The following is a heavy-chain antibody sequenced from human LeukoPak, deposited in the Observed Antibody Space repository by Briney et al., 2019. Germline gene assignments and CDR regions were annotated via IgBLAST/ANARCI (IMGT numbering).Heavy chain of an antibody. CDR1: GGTFSSYA. J-gene: IGHJ3*02. D-gene: IGHD6-13*01. V-gene: IGHV1-69*05. Sequence: SVKVSCKASGGTFSSYAISWVRQAPGQGLEWMGGIIPMFGTANYAQKFQGRVTITTDASTSTVYMELSSLRSEDTAVYYCARHRSWIDAFDIWSQGTMVTVSS. CDR3: ARHRSWIDAFDI. CDR2: IIPMFGTA.